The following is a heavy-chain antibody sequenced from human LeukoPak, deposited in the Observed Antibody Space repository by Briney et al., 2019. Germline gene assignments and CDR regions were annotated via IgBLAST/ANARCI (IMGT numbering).Heavy chain of an antibody. V-gene: IGHV3-7*01. D-gene: IGHD3-22*01. J-gene: IGHJ4*02. CDR3: ARVDSSGYYADYFDY. CDR1: GFTFSSYW. CDR2: IKQDGSEK. Sequence: PGGSLRLSCAASGFTFSSYWMSWVRQAPGKGLEWVANIKQDGSEKYYVDSVKGRFTISRDNAKNSLYLQMNSLRAEDTAAYYCARVDSSGYYADYFDYWGQGTLVTVSS.